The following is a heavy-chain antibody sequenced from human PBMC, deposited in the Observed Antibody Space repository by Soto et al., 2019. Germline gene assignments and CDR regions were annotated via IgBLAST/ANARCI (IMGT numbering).Heavy chain of an antibody. CDR1: GYTFTSYY. CDR3: ARGGLTMIVVVTTVDY. Sequence: ASVKVSCKASGYTFTSYYMHWVRQAPGQGLEWLGIINPSGGSTSYAQKFQGRVTVTRDTSTSTVYMELSSLRSEDTAVYYCARGGLTMIVVVTTVDYWGQGTLVTVSS. V-gene: IGHV1-46*03. D-gene: IGHD3-22*01. CDR2: INPSGGST. J-gene: IGHJ4*02.